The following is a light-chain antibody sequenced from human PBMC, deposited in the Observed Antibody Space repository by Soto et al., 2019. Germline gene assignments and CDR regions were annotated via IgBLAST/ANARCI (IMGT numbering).Light chain of an antibody. J-gene: IGKJ4*01. V-gene: IGKV1-33*01. CDR3: QQYDNLPTLP. Sequence: DIQMTQSPSSLSASVGDRVTITCQASQDISNYLNWYQQKPGKAPKLLIYDASNLETGVPSRFSGSGSGTDFTFTISSLQPEDIATYYCQQYDNLPTLPFGGGTKVDIX. CDR2: DAS. CDR1: QDISNY.